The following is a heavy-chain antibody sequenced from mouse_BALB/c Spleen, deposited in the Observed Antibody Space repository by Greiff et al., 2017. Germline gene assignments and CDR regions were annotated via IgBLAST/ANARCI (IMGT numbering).Heavy chain of an antibody. CDR3: ATTGVATKGFDY. D-gene: IGHD1-1*01. Sequence: EVQLQQSGAELVKPGASVKLSCTASGFNIKDTYMHWVKQRPEQGLEWIGRIDPANGNTKYDPKFQGKATITADTSSNTAYLQLSSLTSEDTAVYYCATTGVATKGFDYWGQGTTLTVSS. J-gene: IGHJ2*01. V-gene: IGHV14-3*02. CDR1: GFNIKDTY. CDR2: IDPANGNT.